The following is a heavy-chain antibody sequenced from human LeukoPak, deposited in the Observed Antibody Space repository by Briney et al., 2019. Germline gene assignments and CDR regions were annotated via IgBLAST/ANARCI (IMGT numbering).Heavy chain of an antibody. CDR1: GYTFTVYY. V-gene: IGHV1-2*02. CDR2: INPNSGGT. J-gene: IGHJ4*02. D-gene: IGHD7-27*01. Sequence: ASVKVSCKASGYTFTVYYLHWMRQAPGQGLEWMGWINPNSGGTAYAQNLQGRVTMTRDTSISTVYMELSRLRSDDTAVYYCARGPATGDFDYWGQGTLDTVSS. CDR3: ARGPATGDFDY.